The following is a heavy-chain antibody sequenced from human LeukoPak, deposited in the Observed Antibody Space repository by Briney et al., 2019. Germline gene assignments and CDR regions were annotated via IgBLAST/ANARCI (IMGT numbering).Heavy chain of an antibody. D-gene: IGHD3-16*02. J-gene: IGHJ4*02. CDR3: ASYRGY. CDR1: GFTFSSYA. CDR2: ISSNGGST. Sequence: GGSLRLSCAASGFTFSSYAMHWVRQAPGKGLEYVSAISSNGGSTYYANSVKGRFTISRDNSKNPLYLQMGSLRAEDMAVYYCASYRGYWGQGTLVTVSS. V-gene: IGHV3-64*01.